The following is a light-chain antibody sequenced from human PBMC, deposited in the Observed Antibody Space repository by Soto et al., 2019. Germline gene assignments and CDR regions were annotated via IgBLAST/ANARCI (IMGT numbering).Light chain of an antibody. CDR3: GSYTSSSTLGV. CDR1: SSDVGGYNY. CDR2: DVS. V-gene: IGLV2-14*01. J-gene: IGLJ2*01. Sequence: QSALTQPASVSGSPGQSITISCTGTSSDVGGYNYVSWYQQNPGKAPKLMIYDVSNRPSGVSNRFSGSKSGNTASLTISGLQAEDEADYYCGSYTSSSTLGVFGGGTKLTVL.